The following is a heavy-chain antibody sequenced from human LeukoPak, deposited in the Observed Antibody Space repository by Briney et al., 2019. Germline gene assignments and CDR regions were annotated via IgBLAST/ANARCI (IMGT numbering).Heavy chain of an antibody. J-gene: IGHJ4*02. CDR1: GYSISSGYY. CDR3: ARLSSSWYHYFDY. Sequence: SETLSLTCTVSGYSISSGYYWGWIRQPPGKGLEWIGEINHSGSTNYNPSLKSRVTISVDTSKNQFSLTLNSVTAADTAVYYCARLSSSWYHYFDYWGQGTLVTVSS. D-gene: IGHD6-13*01. CDR2: INHSGST. V-gene: IGHV4-38-2*02.